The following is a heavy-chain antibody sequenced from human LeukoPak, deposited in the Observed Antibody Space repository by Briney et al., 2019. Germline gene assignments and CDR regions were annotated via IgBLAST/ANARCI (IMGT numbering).Heavy chain of an antibody. CDR3: AKADTITIYYYYYYMDV. V-gene: IGHV3-30*02. CDR1: GFTFSSYG. CDR2: IRYDGSNK. J-gene: IGHJ6*03. Sequence: GGSLRLSCAASGFTFSSYGMHWVRQAPGKGPEWVAFIRYDGSNKYYADSVKGRFTISRDNSKNTLYLQMNSLRAEDTAVYYCAKADTITIYYYYYYMDVWGKGTTVTVSS. D-gene: IGHD5-12*01.